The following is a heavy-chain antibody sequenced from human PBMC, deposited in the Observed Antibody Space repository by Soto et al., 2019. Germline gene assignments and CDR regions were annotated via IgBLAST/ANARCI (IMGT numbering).Heavy chain of an antibody. V-gene: IGHV3-23*01. CDR2: LWGSSGGI. D-gene: IGHD4-17*01. Sequence: LRLSCAASGFTFSSYAMIWIRQVPGRGLEWVSGLWGSSGGIHYADSVKGRFSISRDNSANSVYLQMNNLRVEDTAVYYCVKDAVPGDAVRLAHDWGQGTVVTVSS. J-gene: IGHJ4*02. CDR3: VKDAVPGDAVRLAHD. CDR1: GFTFSSYA.